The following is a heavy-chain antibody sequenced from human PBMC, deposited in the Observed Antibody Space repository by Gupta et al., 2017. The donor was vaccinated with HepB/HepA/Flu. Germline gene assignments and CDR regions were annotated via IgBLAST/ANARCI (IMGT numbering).Heavy chain of an antibody. J-gene: IGHJ4*02. CDR2: INPSGGST. Sequence: QVQLVQSGAEVKKPGASVKVSCKASGYTFTSYYMHWVRQAPGQGLEWMGIINPSGGSTSYAQKFQGRVTMTRDTSTSTVYMELSSLRSEDTAVYYCARGSPLRFLEWLQIDYWGQGTLVTVSS. V-gene: IGHV1-46*01. CDR1: GYTFTSYY. CDR3: ARGSPLRFLEWLQIDY. D-gene: IGHD3-3*01.